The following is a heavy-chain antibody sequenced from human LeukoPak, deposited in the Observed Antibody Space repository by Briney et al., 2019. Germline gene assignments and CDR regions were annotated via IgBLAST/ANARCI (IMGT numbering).Heavy chain of an antibody. D-gene: IGHD3-3*01. CDR2: IYYSGST. J-gene: IGHJ4*02. CDR3: ARSPLFTIFGVVYDI. CDR1: GGSISSYY. Sequence: SETLSLTCTVSGGSISSYYWSWIRQPPGKGLEWIGYIYYSGSTNYNPSLKSRVTISVDTSKNQFSLKLSSVTAADTAVYYCARSPLFTIFGVVYDIWGQGTLVTVSS. V-gene: IGHV4-59*01.